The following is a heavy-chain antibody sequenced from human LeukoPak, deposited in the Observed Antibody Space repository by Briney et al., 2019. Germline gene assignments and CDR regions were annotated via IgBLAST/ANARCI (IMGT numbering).Heavy chain of an antibody. D-gene: IGHD6-13*01. CDR3: ATHKAAAGYGPFDY. CDR2: IYYSGST. J-gene: IGHJ4*02. CDR1: GGSISSNY. Sequence: SETLSLTCTVSGGSISSNYWSWIRQPPGKGLEWIGYIYYSGSTNYNPSLKSRVTISVDTSKNQFTLKLSSVTAADTAVYYCATHKAAAGYGPFDYWGQGTLVTVSS. V-gene: IGHV4-59*08.